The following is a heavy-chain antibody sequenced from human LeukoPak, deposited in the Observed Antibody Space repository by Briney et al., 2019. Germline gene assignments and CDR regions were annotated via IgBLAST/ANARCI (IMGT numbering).Heavy chain of an antibody. Sequence: SGGSLRHSCAASGFTFSSYAITWVRQAPGKGLEWVSAVSSNGAKTYYADSVKGRFAISRDNAKNSLYLQMNSLRAEDTAVYYCASEMVRLGELSRDYWGQGTLVTVSS. CDR2: VSSNGAKT. D-gene: IGHD3-16*02. V-gene: IGHV3-21*01. CDR1: GFTFSSYA. CDR3: ASEMVRLGELSRDY. J-gene: IGHJ4*02.